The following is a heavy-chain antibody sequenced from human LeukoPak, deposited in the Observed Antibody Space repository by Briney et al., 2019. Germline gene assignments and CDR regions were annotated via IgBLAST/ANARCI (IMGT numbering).Heavy chain of an antibody. Sequence: PGGSLRLSCAASGFTFSTYYMNWVRQAPGKGLEWVANIDEDGSEKYYVDSVKGRFAISRDNAKNSLYLQMNSLRDEDTAIYYCAREMGYWGQGTLVTVSS. V-gene: IGHV3-7*01. CDR3: AREMGY. CDR2: IDEDGSEK. CDR1: GFTFSTYY. J-gene: IGHJ4*02. D-gene: IGHD5-24*01.